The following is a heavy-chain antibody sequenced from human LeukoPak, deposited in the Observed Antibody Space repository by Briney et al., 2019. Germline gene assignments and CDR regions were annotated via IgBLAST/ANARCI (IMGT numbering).Heavy chain of an antibody. J-gene: IGHJ4*02. CDR1: GGSISSSSYY. Sequence: SETLSLTCTVSGGSISSSSYYWGWIRQPPGKGLEWIGSIYYSGSTYYNPSLKSRVTISVDTSKNQFSLKLSSVTAADTAVYYCAGTVSRSVVTPGFDNSGQGTLVTVSS. CDR2: IYYSGST. D-gene: IGHD4-23*01. V-gene: IGHV4-39*01. CDR3: AGTVSRSVVTPGFDN.